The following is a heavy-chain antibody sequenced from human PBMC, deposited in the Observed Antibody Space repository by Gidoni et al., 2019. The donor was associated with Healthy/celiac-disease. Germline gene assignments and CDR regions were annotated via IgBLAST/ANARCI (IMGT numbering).Heavy chain of an antibody. CDR2: ISYDGSNK. V-gene: IGHV3-30*04. Sequence: QVQLVESGGGVVQPGRSLRLSCAASGFTFSSDAMHWVRQAPGKGLEWVAVISYDGSNKYYADSVKGRFTISRDNSKNTLYLQMNSLRAEDTAVYYCARDGYYYDFWSGPWYFDYWGQGTLVTVSS. CDR1: GFTFSSDA. D-gene: IGHD3-3*01. CDR3: ARDGYYYDFWSGPWYFDY. J-gene: IGHJ4*02.